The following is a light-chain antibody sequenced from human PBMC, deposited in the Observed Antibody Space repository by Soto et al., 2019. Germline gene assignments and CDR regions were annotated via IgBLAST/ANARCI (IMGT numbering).Light chain of an antibody. V-gene: IGLV2-14*01. CDR2: DVS. Sequence: QSVLTQPASVSGSPGQSITISCTGTSSDVGGYNYVSWYQQHPGKAPKLMIYDVSNRPSGVSNRFSGSKSGNTASLTISWLQAADEADYYCSSYTSSSTLVVFGGGTQLTVL. CDR3: SSYTSSSTLVV. CDR1: SSDVGGYNY. J-gene: IGLJ2*01.